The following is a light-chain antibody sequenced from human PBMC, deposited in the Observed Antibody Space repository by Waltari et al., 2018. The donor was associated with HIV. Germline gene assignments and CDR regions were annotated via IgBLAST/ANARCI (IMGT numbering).Light chain of an antibody. CDR2: QDR. J-gene: IGLJ2*01. CDR3: QAWDSNTAHVL. CDR1: KLGDKY. Sequence: SYDLTQPPSVSESPGQTASITCSGEKLGDKYASWYQQKAGQSPVLVIFQDRQRPSGTPDRFSGSNAGNTATLTISGTQAMDEADYYCQAWDSNTAHVLFGGGTKVTVL. V-gene: IGLV3-1*01.